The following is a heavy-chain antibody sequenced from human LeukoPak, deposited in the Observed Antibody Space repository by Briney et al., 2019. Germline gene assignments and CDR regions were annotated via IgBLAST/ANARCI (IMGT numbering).Heavy chain of an antibody. Sequence: SETLSLTCTISGDSISDYFWSWIRQPPGKGLEWIAYVHYSDSANYNPSLKSRVAISLDTSKNQFSLMLSSVTAADTAVYYCAGDRRWDLLHAFDVWGQGAMITVSS. CDR3: AGDRRWDLLHAFDV. D-gene: IGHD1-26*01. CDR1: GDSISDYF. V-gene: IGHV4-59*12. J-gene: IGHJ3*01. CDR2: VHYSDSA.